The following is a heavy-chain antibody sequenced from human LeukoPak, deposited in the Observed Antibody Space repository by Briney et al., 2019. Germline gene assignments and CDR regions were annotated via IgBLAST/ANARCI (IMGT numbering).Heavy chain of an antibody. Sequence: SETLSLTCAVYGGSFSGYYWSWIRQPPGKGLEWIGEINHSGSTNYNPSLKSRVTISVDTSKNQFSLKLSSATAADTAVYYCARVGVLDTAMPIYYFDYWGQGTLVTVSS. CDR2: INHSGST. J-gene: IGHJ4*02. CDR3: ARVGVLDTAMPIYYFDY. CDR1: GGSFSGYY. D-gene: IGHD5-18*01. V-gene: IGHV4-34*01.